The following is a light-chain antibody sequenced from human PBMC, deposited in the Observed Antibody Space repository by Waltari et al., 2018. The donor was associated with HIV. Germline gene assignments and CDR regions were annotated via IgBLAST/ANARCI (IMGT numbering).Light chain of an antibody. CDR2: GAS. V-gene: IGKV3D-15*01. Sequence: IVMTQSPATLSVSPGERVILSCRASKSVSGNLAWFQQKPGQAPRLLIYGASTSATAIPARFSGSGSGTEFRLTISSLRSEDFAVYYCQQYYNWPRGTFGQGTRLEIK. CDR3: QQYYNWPRGT. CDR1: KSVSGN. J-gene: IGKJ5*01.